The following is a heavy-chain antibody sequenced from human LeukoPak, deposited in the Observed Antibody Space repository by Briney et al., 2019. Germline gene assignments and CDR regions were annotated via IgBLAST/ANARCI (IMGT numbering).Heavy chain of an antibody. CDR1: GFTFSSYS. D-gene: IGHD3-16*01. J-gene: IGHJ3*02. V-gene: IGHV3-21*01. CDR3: ARDRSGGTNAFDI. CDR2: ISSSSSYI. Sequence: PGGSLRLSCAASGFTFSSYSMNWVRQAPGKGLEWVSSISSSSSYIYYADSVKGRFTISRDNAKNSLYLQMNSLRAEDTAVYYCARDRSGGTNAFDIWGQGTMVTVSS.